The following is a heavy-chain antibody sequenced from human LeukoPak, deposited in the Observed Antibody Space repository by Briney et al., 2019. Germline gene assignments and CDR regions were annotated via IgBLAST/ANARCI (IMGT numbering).Heavy chain of an antibody. J-gene: IGHJ5*02. CDR1: GGSFSGYY. CDR3: ARAPPGAASGYWFDP. V-gene: IGHV4-34*01. D-gene: IGHD6-13*01. Sequence: SETLSLTCAVYGGSFSGYYWSLIRRPPGKGLEWIGEINHSGSINYNPSLKSRVTISVDTSKNQFSLKLSSVTAADAAVYFCARAPPGAASGYWFDPWGQGALVSVSS. CDR2: INHSGSI.